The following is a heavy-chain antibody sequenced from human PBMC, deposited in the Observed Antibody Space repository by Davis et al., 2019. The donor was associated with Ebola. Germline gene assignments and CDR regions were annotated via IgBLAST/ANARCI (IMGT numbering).Heavy chain of an antibody. J-gene: IGHJ4*02. D-gene: IGHD5-18*01. V-gene: IGHV3-30*14. CDR1: GFTFSSYA. CDR3: ARYGYSYGYGY. Sequence: GGSLRLSCAASGFTFSSYAMHWVRQAPGKGLEWVAVISYDGSNKYYADSVKGRFTISRHNSKNTLYLQMNSLRAEDTAVYYCARYGYSYGYGYWGQGTLVTVSS. CDR2: ISYDGSNK.